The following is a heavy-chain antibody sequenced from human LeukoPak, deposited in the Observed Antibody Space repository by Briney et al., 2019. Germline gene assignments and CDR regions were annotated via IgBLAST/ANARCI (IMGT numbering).Heavy chain of an antibody. V-gene: IGHV1-69*13. D-gene: IGHD5-18*01. J-gene: IGHJ4*02. CDR2: IIPIFGTA. CDR1: GGTFSSYA. CDR3: ARDRMDTAMAHFDY. Sequence: SVKVSCKASGGTFSSYANSWVRQAPGQGLEWMGGIIPIFGTANYAQKFQGRVTITADESTSTAYMELSSLRSEDTAVYYCARDRMDTAMAHFDYWGQGTLVTVSS.